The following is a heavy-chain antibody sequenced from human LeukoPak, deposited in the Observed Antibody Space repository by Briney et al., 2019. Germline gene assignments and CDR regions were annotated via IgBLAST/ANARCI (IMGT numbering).Heavy chain of an antibody. J-gene: IGHJ6*02. D-gene: IGHD2-15*01. CDR2: ISSSSSYI. CDR1: GFTFSSYS. V-gene: IGHV3-21*01. CDR3: ARDVDSYCSGGSCYGMDV. Sequence: GGSLRLSCAASGFTFSSYSMNWVRQAPGKGLEWVSSISSSSSYIYYADSVKGRFTISRDNAKNSLYLQMSSLRAEDTAVYYCARDVDSYCSGGSCYGMDVWGQGTTVTVSS.